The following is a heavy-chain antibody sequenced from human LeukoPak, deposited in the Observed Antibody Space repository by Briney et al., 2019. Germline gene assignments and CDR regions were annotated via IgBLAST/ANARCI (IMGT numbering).Heavy chain of an antibody. CDR3: ARHRDCSSTSCYIRREDAFDI. CDR1: GGSISGSSYY. V-gene: IGHV4-39*01. D-gene: IGHD2-2*02. J-gene: IGHJ3*02. Sequence: PSETLSLTCTVSGGSISGSSYYWGWIRQPPGKGLEWIGSIYYSGSTYYNPSLKSRVTISVDTSKNQFSLKLSSVTAADTAVYYCARHRDCSSTSCYIRREDAFDIWGQGTMVTVSS. CDR2: IYYSGST.